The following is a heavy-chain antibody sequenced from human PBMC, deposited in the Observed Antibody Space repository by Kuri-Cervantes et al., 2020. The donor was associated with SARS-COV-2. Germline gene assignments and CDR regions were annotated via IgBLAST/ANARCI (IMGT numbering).Heavy chain of an antibody. CDR3: ARDGGKARFRAFDI. D-gene: IGHD3-16*01. Sequence: SLKISCAASGFTFDDYAMHWVRQAPGKGLEWVSGISWNSGSIGYADSVKGRFTISRDNAQNSLYLQMNSLRAEDTAVYYCARDGGKARFRAFDIWGQGTMVTVSS. J-gene: IGHJ3*02. CDR2: ISWNSGSI. CDR1: GFTFDDYA. V-gene: IGHV3-9*01.